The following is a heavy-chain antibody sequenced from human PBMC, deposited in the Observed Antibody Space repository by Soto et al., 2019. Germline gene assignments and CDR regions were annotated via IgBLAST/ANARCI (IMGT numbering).Heavy chain of an antibody. V-gene: IGHV4-59*01. CDR3: ARANAVSGDGFDP. CDR1: GGSISRYY. D-gene: IGHD2-8*01. Sequence: QVQLQESGPGLVKPSETLSLTCTVSGGSISRYYWSWIRQPPGKGLEWIGYIDYSGSTNYNPSLKSRVTTSVDTSKTQFSLKLSSGTPADAAVYYCARANAVSGDGFDPWGQGTLVTVSS. CDR2: IDYSGST. J-gene: IGHJ5*02.